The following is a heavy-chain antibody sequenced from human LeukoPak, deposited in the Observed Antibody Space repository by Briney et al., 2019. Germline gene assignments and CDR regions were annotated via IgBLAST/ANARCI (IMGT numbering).Heavy chain of an antibody. D-gene: IGHD6-13*01. Sequence: SSETLSLTCTVSGGSISSSSYYWGWIRQPPGKGLEWIGSIYYSGSTYYNPSLKSRVTISVDTSKNQFSLKLSSVTAADTAVYYCARQRDPPSSRSFDYWGQGTLVTVSS. CDR3: ARQRDPPSSRSFDY. CDR2: IYYSGST. J-gene: IGHJ4*02. V-gene: IGHV4-39*07. CDR1: GGSISSSSYY.